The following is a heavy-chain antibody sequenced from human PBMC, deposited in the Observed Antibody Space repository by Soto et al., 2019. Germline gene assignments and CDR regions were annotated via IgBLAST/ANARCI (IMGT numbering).Heavy chain of an antibody. V-gene: IGHV1-58*02. CDR2: IVVGSGNT. D-gene: IGHD5-18*01. J-gene: IGHJ6*03. CDR1: GFTFTSSA. Sequence: GASVKVSCKASGFTFTSSAMQWVRQARGQRLEWIGWIVVGSGNTNYAQKFQERVTITRDMSTSTAYMELSSLRSEDTAVYYCAARGYSYGPDAYYYYYMDVWGKGTTVTVSS. CDR3: AARGYSYGPDAYYYYYMDV.